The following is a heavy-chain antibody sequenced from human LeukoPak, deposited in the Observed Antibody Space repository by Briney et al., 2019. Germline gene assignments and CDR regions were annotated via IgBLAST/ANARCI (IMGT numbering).Heavy chain of an antibody. CDR1: GGSISGCY. V-gene: IGHV4-59*01. Sequence: SETLSLTCTVSGGSISGCYWSWIRQRPGKGLEWIGYIYSSGSTNYNPSLRSRVTISIDTSKNQFSLKLSSVTAADTAVYYCARDRPGGSSLDYWGQGTLVTISS. J-gene: IGHJ4*02. CDR3: ARDRPGGSSLDY. D-gene: IGHD6-13*01. CDR2: IYSSGST.